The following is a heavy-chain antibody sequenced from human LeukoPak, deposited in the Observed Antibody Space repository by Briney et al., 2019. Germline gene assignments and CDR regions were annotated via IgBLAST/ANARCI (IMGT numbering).Heavy chain of an antibody. V-gene: IGHV1-8*01. CDR3: AGVPPTITIFGVVTHYYYYGMDV. Sequence: ASVKVSCKASGYTFTSYDINWVRQATGQGLEWMGWMNPNSGNTGYAQKFQGRVTMTRNTSISTAYMELSSLRSEDTAVYYCAGVPPTITIFGVVTHYYYYGMDVWGQGTTVTVSS. J-gene: IGHJ6*02. CDR1: GYTFTSYD. CDR2: MNPNSGNT. D-gene: IGHD3-3*01.